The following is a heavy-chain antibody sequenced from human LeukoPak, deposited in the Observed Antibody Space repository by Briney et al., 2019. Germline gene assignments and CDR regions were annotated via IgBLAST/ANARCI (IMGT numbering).Heavy chain of an antibody. D-gene: IGHD5-12*01. CDR3: ARGHVATIIPRNDAFDI. J-gene: IGHJ3*02. V-gene: IGHV3-21*01. CDR2: ISSSSSYI. CDR1: GFTFSTYT. Sequence: GGSLRLSCAASGFTFSTYTMNWVRQAPGKGLEWGSSISSSSSYIYYADSVKGRFTISRDNAKNSLYLQPNSLRAEDTAVYYCARGHVATIIPRNDAFDIWGQGTMVTVSS.